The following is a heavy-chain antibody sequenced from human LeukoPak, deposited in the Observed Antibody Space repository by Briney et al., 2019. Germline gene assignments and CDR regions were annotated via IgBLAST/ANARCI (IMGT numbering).Heavy chain of an antibody. Sequence: GESLKISCKGSGYSFTSYWISCMRQMPVKDLAWMGRIDPSDSYTNYSPSFQGHVTISADKSISTAYLQWSSLKASDNAMYYCARLVSAAVAAEWGQGTLVTVSS. CDR2: IDPSDSYT. V-gene: IGHV5-10-1*01. CDR1: GYSFTSYW. D-gene: IGHD6-19*01. J-gene: IGHJ4*02. CDR3: ARLVSAAVAAE.